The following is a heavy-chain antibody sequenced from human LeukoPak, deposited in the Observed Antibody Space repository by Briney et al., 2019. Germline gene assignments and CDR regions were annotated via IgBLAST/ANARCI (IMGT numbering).Heavy chain of an antibody. J-gene: IGHJ3*02. Sequence: GGSLRLSCAAPGFTVSSNYMSRVRQAPGKGLEWVSVIYSGGSTYYADSVKGRFTISRDNSKNTLYLQMNSLRAEDTAVYYCAKLVNDAFDIWGQGTMVTVSS. CDR1: GFTVSSNY. CDR2: IYSGGST. D-gene: IGHD1-1*01. CDR3: AKLVNDAFDI. V-gene: IGHV3-53*01.